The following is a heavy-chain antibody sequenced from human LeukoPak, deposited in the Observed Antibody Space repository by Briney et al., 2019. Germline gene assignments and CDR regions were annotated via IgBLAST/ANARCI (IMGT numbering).Heavy chain of an antibody. J-gene: IGHJ4*02. CDR2: IIPILGTS. V-gene: IGHV1-69*13. Sequence: GASGKVSCKASGGTFSNYAISWVRQAPGQGLEWMGGIIPILGTSNYAQKFQDRLTITADESTSTAYLELSSLTSADTAVYYCAREVSVTYCDYWGQGSLVTVSS. D-gene: IGHD3-9*01. CDR1: GGTFSNYA. CDR3: AREVSVTYCDY.